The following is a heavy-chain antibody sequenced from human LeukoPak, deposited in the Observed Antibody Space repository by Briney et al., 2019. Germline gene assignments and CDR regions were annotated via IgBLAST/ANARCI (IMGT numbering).Heavy chain of an antibody. Sequence: PSETLSLTCTISGDSISSSSYYWGWIRQPPGRGLEWLGDIYYRGSTYYSPSLKSRVSISIHTSNSQFSLTLNSVTAADTALYFCARRRYYDSTGYLDWGQGTLVTVSS. V-gene: IGHV4-39*01. J-gene: IGHJ1*01. CDR3: ARRRYYDSTGYLD. CDR2: IYYRGST. D-gene: IGHD3-22*01. CDR1: GDSISSSSYY.